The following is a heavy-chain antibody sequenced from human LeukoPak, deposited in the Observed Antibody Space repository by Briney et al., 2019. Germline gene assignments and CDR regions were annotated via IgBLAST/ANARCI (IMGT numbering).Heavy chain of an antibody. V-gene: IGHV5-51*01. CDR2: IYPGDSDT. CDR3: ARQHVEMATITSFDY. CDR1: GYSFTSYW. J-gene: IGHJ4*02. Sequence: GESLKISCKGSGYSFTSYWIGWVRQMPGKGLEWMGIIYPGDSDTRYSPSFQGQVTISADKSISTAYLQWSSLKASDTAMYYCARQHVEMATITSFDYWGQGTLVTVSS. D-gene: IGHD5-24*01.